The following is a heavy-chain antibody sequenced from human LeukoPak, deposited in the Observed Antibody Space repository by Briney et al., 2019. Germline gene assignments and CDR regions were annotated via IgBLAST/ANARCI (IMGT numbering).Heavy chain of an antibody. CDR3: ARDRALGALYFDS. J-gene: IGHJ4*02. CDR2: ISGSGGST. Sequence: GGSLRLSCAASGFTFSSYAMSWVRQAPGKGLEWVSAISGSGGSTYYADSVKGRFTISRDNSKNTLYLQMHNLRAEDTALYYCARDRALGALYFDSWGQGTLVTVSS. V-gene: IGHV3-23*01. CDR1: GFTFSSYA. D-gene: IGHD7-27*01.